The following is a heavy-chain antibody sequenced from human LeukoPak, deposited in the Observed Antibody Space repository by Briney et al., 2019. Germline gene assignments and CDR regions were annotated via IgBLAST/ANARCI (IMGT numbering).Heavy chain of an antibody. CDR1: GGSISSYY. D-gene: IGHD2-21*02. Sequence: PSETLSLTCTVSGGSISSYYWSWIRQPPGKGLEWIGYIYYSGSTNYNPSLKSRVTISVDTSKNQFSLKLSSVTAADTAVYYCARCRGDWALDPWGQGTLVTVSS. CDR2: IYYSGST. V-gene: IGHV4-59*01. CDR3: ARCRGDWALDP. J-gene: IGHJ5*02.